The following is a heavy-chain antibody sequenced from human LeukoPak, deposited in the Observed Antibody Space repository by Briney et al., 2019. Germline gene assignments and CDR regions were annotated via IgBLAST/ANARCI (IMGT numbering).Heavy chain of an antibody. J-gene: IGHJ4*02. CDR2: ISYDGSNK. D-gene: IGHD3-22*01. CDR3: ARDYLDFYYDSSGYYYGSFDY. V-gene: IGHV3-30*19. CDR1: GFTFSSYG. Sequence: GGSLRLSCVASGFTFSSYGMHWVRQAPGKGLEWVAVISYDGSNKYYADSVKGRFTISRDNSKNTLYLQMNSLRAEDTAVYYCARDYLDFYYDSSGYYYGSFDYWGQGTLVTVSS.